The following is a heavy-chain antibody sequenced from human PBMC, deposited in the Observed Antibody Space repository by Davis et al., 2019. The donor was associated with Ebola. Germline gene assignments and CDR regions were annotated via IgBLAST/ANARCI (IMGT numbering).Heavy chain of an antibody. J-gene: IGHJ6*02. CDR2: ISSSSSTI. V-gene: IGHV3-48*01. Sequence: PGGSLRLSCAASGFTFSSYSMNWVRQAPGKGLEWVSYISSSSSTIYYADSVKGRFTISRDNAKNSLYLQMNSLRAEDTAVYYCAKGLSITFGGVTVPYYYYYGMDVWGQGTTVTVSS. CDR3: AKGLSITFGGVTVPYYYYYGMDV. CDR1: GFTFSSYS. D-gene: IGHD3-16*02.